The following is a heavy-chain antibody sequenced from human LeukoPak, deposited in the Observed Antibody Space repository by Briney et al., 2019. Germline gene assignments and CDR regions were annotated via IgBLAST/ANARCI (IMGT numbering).Heavy chain of an antibody. D-gene: IGHD5-12*01. J-gene: IGHJ5*02. CDR2: ISAYNGNT. V-gene: IGHV1-18*01. Sequence: GASVKVSCKASAYTFTSYGISWVRQAPGQGLEWLGWISAYNGNTNYAQKFQGRVTMTRDTSTSTVYMELSSLRSEDTAVYYCARDAGGGYDLEPSYNWFDPWGQGTLVTVSS. CDR3: ARDAGGGYDLEPSYNWFDP. CDR1: AYTFTSYG.